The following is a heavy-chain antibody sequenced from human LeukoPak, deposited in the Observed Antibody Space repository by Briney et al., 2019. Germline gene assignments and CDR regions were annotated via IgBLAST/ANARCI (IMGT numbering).Heavy chain of an antibody. J-gene: IGHJ4*02. Sequence: SETLSLTCTVSGGSISSGGYYWSWIRQHPGKGLEWIGYIYYSGSTYYNPSLKSRVTISVDTSKNQFPLKLSSVTAADTAVYYCAREGPYGGSGSYYFDYWGQGTLVTVSS. CDR2: IYYSGST. CDR3: AREGPYGGSGSYYFDY. V-gene: IGHV4-31*03. D-gene: IGHD1-26*01. CDR1: GGSISSGGYY.